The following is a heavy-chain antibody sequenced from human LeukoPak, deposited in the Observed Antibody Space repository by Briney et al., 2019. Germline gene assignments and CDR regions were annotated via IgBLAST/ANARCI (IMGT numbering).Heavy chain of an antibody. D-gene: IGHD6-13*01. J-gene: IGHJ4*02. Sequence: GGALRLSCAASGFTFSSYAMSWVRQAPGKGLEWVSAISGSGGSTYYADSVKGRFTISRDNSKDTLYLQMNSLRAEDTAVYYCAKDGIAAAGTGYFDYWGQGTLVTVSS. CDR2: ISGSGGST. V-gene: IGHV3-23*01. CDR3: AKDGIAAAGTGYFDY. CDR1: GFTFSSYA.